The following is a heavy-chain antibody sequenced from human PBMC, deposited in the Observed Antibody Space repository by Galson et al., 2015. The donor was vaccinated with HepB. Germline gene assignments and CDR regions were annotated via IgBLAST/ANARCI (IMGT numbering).Heavy chain of an antibody. CDR3: ARARIVLVVYASRKQLDAFDI. D-gene: IGHD2-8*02. V-gene: IGHV4-34*01. J-gene: IGHJ3*02. Sequence: ETLSLTCAVYGGSFSGYYWSWIRQPPGKGLEWIGEINHSGSTNYNPSLKSRVTISVDTSKNQFSLKLSSVTAADTAVYYCARARIVLVVYASRKQLDAFDIWGQGTMVTVSS. CDR1: GGSFSGYY. CDR2: INHSGST.